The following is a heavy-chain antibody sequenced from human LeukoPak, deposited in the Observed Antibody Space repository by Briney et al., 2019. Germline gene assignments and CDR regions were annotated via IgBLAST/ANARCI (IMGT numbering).Heavy chain of an antibody. CDR2: IYPGDSDT. D-gene: IGHD2-15*01. J-gene: IGHJ4*02. CDR1: GYRFTSYW. V-gene: IGHV5-51*01. Sequence: GESLKISCKGSGYRFTSYWIGWVRQMPGKGLEWMGIIYPGDSDTRYSPSLQGQVSISADKSISTAYLQWSSLKASDTAMYYCAAGPGLGYCSGGSCYYFDYWGQGTLVTVSS. CDR3: AAGPGLGYCSGGSCYYFDY.